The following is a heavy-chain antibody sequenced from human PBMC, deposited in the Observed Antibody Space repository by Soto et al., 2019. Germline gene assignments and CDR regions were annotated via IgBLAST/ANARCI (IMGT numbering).Heavy chain of an antibody. Sequence: PGESLKISCKGSGYRFTSYWIGWVRQMPGKGLEWMGIIYPGDSDTRYSPSFQGQVTISADKSISTAYLQWSSLKASDTAMYYCARHYYGSGSHFPPLSYYYYYGMDVWGQGTTVTVSS. CDR3: ARHYYGSGSHFPPLSYYYYYGMDV. CDR1: GYRFTSYW. J-gene: IGHJ6*02. D-gene: IGHD3-10*01. V-gene: IGHV5-51*01. CDR2: IYPGDSDT.